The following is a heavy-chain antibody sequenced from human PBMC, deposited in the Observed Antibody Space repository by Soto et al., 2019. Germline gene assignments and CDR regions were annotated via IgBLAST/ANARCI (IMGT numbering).Heavy chain of an antibody. J-gene: IGHJ6*02. CDR1: GGTFSSYA. CDR2: IIPIVGTA. V-gene: IGHV1-69*12. Sequence: VQLVQSGAGVKKPGSSVKVSCKASGGTFSSYAISWVRQAPGLGLEWMGGIIPIVGTADYAKNFQGRVTITADESTSTAYMELSSLRSEDTAVYYCATMKGGSQYYYCGLDVWCQVTTVTVSS. D-gene: IGHD3-10*01. CDR3: ATMKGGSQYYYCGLDV.